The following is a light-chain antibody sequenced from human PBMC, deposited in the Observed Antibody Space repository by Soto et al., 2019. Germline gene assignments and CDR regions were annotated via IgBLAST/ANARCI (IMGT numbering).Light chain of an antibody. Sequence: QSVLTQPASVSGSPGQSITISCTGTSSDVGGYNYVSWYQQHPGKAPKLMIYEVSNRPSGVPNRFSGSKAGNTASLTISGPQAEDAADYYCSSYTTRSTHVFGGGTKLTVL. CDR1: SSDVGGYNY. CDR2: EVS. CDR3: SSYTTRSTHV. V-gene: IGLV2-14*01. J-gene: IGLJ2*01.